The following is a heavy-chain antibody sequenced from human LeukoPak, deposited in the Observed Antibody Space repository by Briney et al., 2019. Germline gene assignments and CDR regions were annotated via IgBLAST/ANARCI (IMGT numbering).Heavy chain of an antibody. J-gene: IGHJ4*02. CDR3: VKELRGSYPFDY. CDR2: INDSGGTK. Sequence: PGGSLRLSCSASGFTFSSYATRWVRQGPGKGLEYVSGINDSGGTKHYADSVKGRFTISRDDSKNTLYLQMSTLRAEDTAVYYWVKELRGSYPFDYWGQGTLVTVSS. D-gene: IGHD1-26*01. V-gene: IGHV3-64D*09. CDR1: GFTFSSYA.